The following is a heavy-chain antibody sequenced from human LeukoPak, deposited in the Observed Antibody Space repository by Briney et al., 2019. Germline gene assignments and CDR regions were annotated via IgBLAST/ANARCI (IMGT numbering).Heavy chain of an antibody. CDR2: TYYRSKWYN. Sequence: SQTLSLTCAISGDSVSSNSAAWNWIRQSPSRALEWLGRTYYRSKWYNDYAVSVKSRITINPDTSKNQFSLQLNSVTPEDTAVYYCAREGSYSSGWYWDYGMDVWGQGTTVTVSS. CDR3: AREGSYSSGWYWDYGMDV. J-gene: IGHJ6*02. V-gene: IGHV6-1*01. CDR1: GDSVSSNSAA. D-gene: IGHD6-19*01.